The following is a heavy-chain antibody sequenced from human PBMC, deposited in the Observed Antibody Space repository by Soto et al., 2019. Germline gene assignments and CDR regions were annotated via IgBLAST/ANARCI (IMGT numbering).Heavy chain of an antibody. CDR3: ARDPSNYYGLDV. J-gene: IGHJ6*02. CDR1: GASISSYY. V-gene: IGHV4-59*01. D-gene: IGHD4-4*01. CDR2: IFHSGTT. Sequence: SETLSLTCTVSGASISSYYLLWLRQPPGKALEWIGYIFHSGTTNYNPSLRSRVTISLDTSKNQFSLKLNSVTAADTAVYYCARDPSNYYGLDVWGQGTTVTVSS.